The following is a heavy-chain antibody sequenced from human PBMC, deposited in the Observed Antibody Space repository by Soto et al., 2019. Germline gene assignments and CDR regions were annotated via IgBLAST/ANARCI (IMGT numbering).Heavy chain of an antibody. V-gene: IGHV5-10-1*01. D-gene: IGHD2-8*01. J-gene: IGHJ6*02. CDR1: GYSFTSYW. CDR3: ARLGYCTNGVCLVGYYYYGMDV. Sequence: GESLKISCKGSGYSFTSYWISWARQMPGKGLEWMGRIDPSDSYTNYSPSFQGHVTISADKSISTAYLQWSSLKASDIAMYYCARLGYCTNGVCLVGYYYYGMDVWGQGTTVTVSS. CDR2: IDPSDSYT.